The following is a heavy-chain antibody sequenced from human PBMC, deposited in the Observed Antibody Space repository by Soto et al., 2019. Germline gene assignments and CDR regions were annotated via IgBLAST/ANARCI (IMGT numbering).Heavy chain of an antibody. D-gene: IGHD3-10*01. CDR3: APHYYHLHYYYYMDV. J-gene: IGHJ6*03. CDR2: INPNSGGT. Sequence: GASVKVSCKASGYTFTGYYMHWVRQAPGQGLEWMGWINPNSGGTNYAQKFQGWVTMTRDTSTSTVYMELSSLRSEDTAVYYCAPHYYHLHYYYYMDVWGKGTTVTVSS. V-gene: IGHV1-2*04. CDR1: GYTFTGYY.